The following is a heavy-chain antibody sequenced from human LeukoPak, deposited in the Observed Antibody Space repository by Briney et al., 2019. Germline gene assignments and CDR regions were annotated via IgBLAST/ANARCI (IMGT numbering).Heavy chain of an antibody. CDR2: ISADGRSI. Sequence: GGSLRLSCVGSGFTFTSYAMSWVRQAPGKGLEWVSAISADGRSIYHADSVKGRFTISRDISKNTLYLQMNSLRVEDTAVYYCAKVAGSNGYYPEVWGQGTLVTVSS. D-gene: IGHD3-22*01. V-gene: IGHV3-23*01. J-gene: IGHJ4*02. CDR3: AKVAGSNGYYPEV. CDR1: GFTFTSYA.